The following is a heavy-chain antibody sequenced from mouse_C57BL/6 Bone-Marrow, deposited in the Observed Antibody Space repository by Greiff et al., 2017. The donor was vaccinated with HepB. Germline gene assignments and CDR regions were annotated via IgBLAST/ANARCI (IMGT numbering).Heavy chain of an antibody. CDR3: ARYTYDSNYVYYFDY. Sequence: EVQLVESGGGLVQPGGSLSLSCAASGFTFTDYYMSWVRQPPGKALEWLGFIRNKANGYTTEYSASVKGRFTISRDNSQSILYLQMNALRAEDSATYYCARYTYDSNYVYYFDYWGQGTTLTVSS. CDR2: IRNKANGYTT. V-gene: IGHV7-3*01. J-gene: IGHJ2*01. D-gene: IGHD2-5*01. CDR1: GFTFTDYY.